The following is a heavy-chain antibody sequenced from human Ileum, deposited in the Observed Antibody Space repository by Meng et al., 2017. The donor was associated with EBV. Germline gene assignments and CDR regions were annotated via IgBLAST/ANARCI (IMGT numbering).Heavy chain of an antibody. V-gene: IGHV4-4*02. CDR1: GGSISSSNW. Sequence: QVQLQESGPGLVKPSGTLSLTCAVPGGSISSSNWWSWVRLAPGKGLEWIGEIHHTESTNYNPSLKSRVTISVDKSKNQFSLKLSSVTAADTAVYYCARESYSDSSGYYSLDYWGQGSLVTVSS. J-gene: IGHJ4*02. D-gene: IGHD3-22*01. CDR3: ARESYSDSSGYYSLDY. CDR2: IHHTEST.